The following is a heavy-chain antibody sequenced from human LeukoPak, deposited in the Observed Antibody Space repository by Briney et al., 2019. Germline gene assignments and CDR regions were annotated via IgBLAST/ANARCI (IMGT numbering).Heavy chain of an antibody. CDR3: ARGWFGELFTPFDY. CDR1: GGSISSSSYY. V-gene: IGHV4-39*07. Sequence: SETLSLTCTVSGGSISSSSYYWGWIRQPPGEGLEWIGSIYYSGSTYYNPSLKSRVTISVDTSKNQFSLKLSSVTAADTAVYYCARGWFGELFTPFDYWGQGTLVTVSS. J-gene: IGHJ4*02. D-gene: IGHD3-10*01. CDR2: IYYSGST.